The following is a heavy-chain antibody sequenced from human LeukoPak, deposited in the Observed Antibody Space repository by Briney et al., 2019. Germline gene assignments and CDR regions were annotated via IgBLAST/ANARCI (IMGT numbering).Heavy chain of an antibody. Sequence: ASVMVSCRASGYTFVRHGVNWVRQAPGQGLEWMGWISAYDAKTHYAERLQGRVTMTRDISASTVYMELRSLTSDDTAVYYCARDSRSPGPVFSDYWGQGTLVTVSP. CDR2: ISAYDAKT. J-gene: IGHJ4*02. CDR1: GYTFVRHG. D-gene: IGHD1-14*01. V-gene: IGHV1-18*01. CDR3: ARDSRSPGPVFSDY.